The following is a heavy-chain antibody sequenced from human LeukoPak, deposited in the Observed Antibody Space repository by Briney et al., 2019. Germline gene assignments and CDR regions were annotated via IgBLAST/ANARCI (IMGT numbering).Heavy chain of an antibody. Sequence: GGSLRLSCAASGFTFSTYWMTWVRQAPGKGLEWVANIKQDGSEKYYVDSVKGRFTISRGNAKNSLYLQMNSLRAEDTAVYYCARDRGGGDFWSGYHDAFDIWGQGTMVTVSS. CDR2: IKQDGSEK. CDR1: GFTFSTYW. V-gene: IGHV3-7*01. D-gene: IGHD3-3*01. CDR3: ARDRGGGDFWSGYHDAFDI. J-gene: IGHJ3*02.